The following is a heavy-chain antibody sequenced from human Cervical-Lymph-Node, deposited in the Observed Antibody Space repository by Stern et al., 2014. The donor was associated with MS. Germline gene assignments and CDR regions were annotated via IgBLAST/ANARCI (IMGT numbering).Heavy chain of an antibody. V-gene: IGHV3-74*02. CDR3: TRGRSGSSGYFDV. D-gene: IGHD3-10*01. J-gene: IGHJ4*02. CDR1: GYNFTSYW. CDR2: ICTDGCST. Sequence: EVQLVESGGELVQPGGSLRLSCAASGYNFTSYWIHWVRQVPGKGLVWVSRICTDGCSTNYADSVKGRFTLSGDNAKETLYLHWNSLRFEDTAVYFCTRGRSGSSGYFDVWGQGTLVTVSS.